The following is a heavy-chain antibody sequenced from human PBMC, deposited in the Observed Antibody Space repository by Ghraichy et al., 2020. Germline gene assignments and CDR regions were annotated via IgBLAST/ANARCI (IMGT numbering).Heavy chain of an antibody. J-gene: IGHJ4*02. CDR3: ARGGGRSGWDLVR. CDR1: GGSFSGYY. V-gene: IGHV4-34*01. Sequence: SETLSLTCAVYGGSFSGYYWSWIRQPPGKGLEWIGEINHSGSTNYNPSLKSRVTISLDTSKNQFSLKLSSVTAADTAVYYCARGGGRSGWDLVRWGEGTLVTVSS. CDR2: INHSGST. D-gene: IGHD6-19*01.